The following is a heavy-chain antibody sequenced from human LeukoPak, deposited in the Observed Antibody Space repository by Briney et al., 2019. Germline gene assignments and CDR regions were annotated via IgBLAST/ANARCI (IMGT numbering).Heavy chain of an antibody. CDR1: GFTFSSYW. V-gene: IGHV3-74*01. CDR3: ARVCRIAARPYAFDI. Sequence: GGSLRLSCAASGFTFSSYWMHWVRQAPGKGLVWVSRINTDGSSTSYADSVKGRFTISRDNAKNTLYLQMNSLRAEDTAVYYCARVCRIAARPYAFDIWGQGTMVTVSS. D-gene: IGHD6-6*01. CDR2: INTDGSST. J-gene: IGHJ3*02.